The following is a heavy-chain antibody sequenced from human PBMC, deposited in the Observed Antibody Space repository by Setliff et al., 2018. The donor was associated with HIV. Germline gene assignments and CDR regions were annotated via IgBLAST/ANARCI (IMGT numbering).Heavy chain of an antibody. CDR1: GGSISSGSYY. D-gene: IGHD3-10*01. CDR2: IYTSGST. V-gene: IGHV4-61*09. Sequence: TLSLTCTVSGGSISSGSYYWSWIRQPAGKGLEWIGHIYTSGSTNYNPSLQGRVTMTRNTSISTAYMELSSLRSEDTAVYYCARGRSLVRGSGSPENYYMDVWGKGTTVTVS. CDR3: ARGRSLVRGSGSPENYYMDV. J-gene: IGHJ6*03.